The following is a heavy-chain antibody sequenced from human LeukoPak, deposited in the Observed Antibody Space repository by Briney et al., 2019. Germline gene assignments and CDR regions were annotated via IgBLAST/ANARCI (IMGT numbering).Heavy chain of an antibody. V-gene: IGHV4-59*01. J-gene: IGHJ4*02. Sequence: SETLSLTCTVSGGSISSYYWSWIRQPPGKGLEWIGYIYYSGSTNYNPSLKSRVTISVDTSKNQFSLKLSSVTAADTAVYYCARDLGSSTVTTAFDYWGQGTLVTVSS. D-gene: IGHD4-17*01. CDR1: GGSISSYY. CDR3: ARDLGSSTVTTAFDY. CDR2: IYYSGST.